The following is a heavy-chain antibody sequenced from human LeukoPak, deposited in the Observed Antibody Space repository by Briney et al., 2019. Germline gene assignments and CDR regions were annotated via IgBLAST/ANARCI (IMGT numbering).Heavy chain of an antibody. V-gene: IGHV3-30*02. CDR2: IQSDGRNK. Sequence: TGGSLRLSCAASGFSFSTYGMHWVRQAPGKGLEWLAFIQSDGRNKYYADSVKGRFTISRDNSKNTLFLQMNSLRAEDTAVYYCARDRRGYDPEGVYWGQGTLVTVSS. J-gene: IGHJ4*02. CDR1: GFSFSTYG. CDR3: ARDRRGYDPEGVY. D-gene: IGHD5-12*01.